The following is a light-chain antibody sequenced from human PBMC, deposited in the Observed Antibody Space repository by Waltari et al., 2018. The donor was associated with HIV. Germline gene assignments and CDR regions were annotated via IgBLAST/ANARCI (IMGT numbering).Light chain of an antibody. Sequence: EIVLTQSPGTLSLSPGERATLSCRASQSVSSSSVAWYQQKPGQAPRLLIYGASSMATGIPDRFSGSGSGTDFTLTISRLEPEDFAVYYCQQYGSSPALYTFGQGTKLEIK. CDR2: GAS. V-gene: IGKV3-20*01. CDR3: QQYGSSPALYT. CDR1: QSVSSSS. J-gene: IGKJ2*01.